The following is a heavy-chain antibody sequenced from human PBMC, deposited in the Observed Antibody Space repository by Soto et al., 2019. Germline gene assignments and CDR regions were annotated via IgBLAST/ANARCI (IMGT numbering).Heavy chain of an antibody. V-gene: IGHV1-46*01. D-gene: IGHD6-6*01. CDR1: GYTFTSYY. Sequence: QVQLVQSGAEVKKPGASVKVSCKASGYTFTSYYMHWVRQAPGQGLEWMGIINPSGGSTSYAQKFQGRVTMTRDTSTSTVYMEPSSLRSEDTAVYYCARGRELVAPYYGMDVWGQGTTVTVSS. J-gene: IGHJ6*02. CDR3: ARGRELVAPYYGMDV. CDR2: INPSGGST.